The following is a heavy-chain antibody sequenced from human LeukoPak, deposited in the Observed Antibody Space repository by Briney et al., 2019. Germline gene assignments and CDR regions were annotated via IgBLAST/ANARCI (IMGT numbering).Heavy chain of an antibody. CDR1: GYSISSGYY. CDR2: IYHSGST. Sequence: SETLSLTCTVSGYSISSGYYWGWIRQPPGKGLEWIGRIYHSGSTYYNPSLKSRVTISVDTSKKQSSLKLSSVTAADTAVYYCAKVYGDYAGLDWFDPWGQGTLVTVSS. J-gene: IGHJ5*02. V-gene: IGHV4-38-2*02. CDR3: AKVYGDYAGLDWFDP. D-gene: IGHD4-17*01.